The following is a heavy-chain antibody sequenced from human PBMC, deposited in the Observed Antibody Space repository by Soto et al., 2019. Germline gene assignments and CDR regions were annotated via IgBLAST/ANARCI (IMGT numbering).Heavy chain of an antibody. Sequence: PSGTLSLTCTASGDSMKRYFCTWIRQPPGKGLEWIGYIYYDGSTNYSPSLKSRVTISIDMSKKQFSLQLSSVTAADTAVYYCARDGYYDSSGYYWSYYFGYWGQGTLVTVSS. V-gene: IGHV4-59*01. D-gene: IGHD3-22*01. J-gene: IGHJ4*02. CDR2: IYYDGST. CDR3: ARDGYYDSSGYYWSYYFGY. CDR1: GDSMKRYF.